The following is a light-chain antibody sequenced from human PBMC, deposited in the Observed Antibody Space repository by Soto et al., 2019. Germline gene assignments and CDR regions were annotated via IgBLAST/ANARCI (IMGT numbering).Light chain of an antibody. CDR1: SSDVGAYNY. J-gene: IGLJ2*01. V-gene: IGLV2-8*01. CDR3: SSYAGSNNLL. Sequence: QSVLTQPPSASGSPGQSVTISCTGTSSDVGAYNYVSWYQQYPGKAPKLIIYEVNKRPSGVPDRFSGSKSGNTASLTVSGLKADDESDYYCSSYAGSNNLLFGGGTKLTVL. CDR2: EVN.